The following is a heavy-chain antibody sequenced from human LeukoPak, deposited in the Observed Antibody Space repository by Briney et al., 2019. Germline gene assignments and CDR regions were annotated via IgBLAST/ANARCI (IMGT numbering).Heavy chain of an antibody. CDR1: GGSISSSNW. J-gene: IGHJ4*02. V-gene: IGHV4-4*02. Sequence: PSETLSLTCAVSGGSISSSNWWSWVRQPPGKGLEWIGEIYHSGSTNYNPSLKSRVTISVDKSKNQFSLKLSSVTAADTAVYYCARVWRGIAAALTEDYFDYWGQGTLVTVSS. CDR3: ARVWRGIAAALTEDYFDY. CDR2: IYHSGST. D-gene: IGHD6-13*01.